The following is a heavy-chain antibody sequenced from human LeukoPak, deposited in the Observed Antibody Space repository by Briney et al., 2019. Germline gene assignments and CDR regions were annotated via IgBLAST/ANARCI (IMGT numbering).Heavy chain of an antibody. V-gene: IGHV3-21*01. J-gene: IGHJ4*02. CDR1: GFTFSSYS. D-gene: IGHD5-18*01. CDR3: ASTAGYSYGFSWFDY. CDR2: ISSSSSYI. Sequence: GGSLRLSCAASGFTFSSYSMNWVRKAPGKGLEWVSSISSSSSYIYYADSVKGRFTISRDNAKNSLYLQMNSLRAEDTAVYYCASTAGYSYGFSWFDYWGQGTLVTVSS.